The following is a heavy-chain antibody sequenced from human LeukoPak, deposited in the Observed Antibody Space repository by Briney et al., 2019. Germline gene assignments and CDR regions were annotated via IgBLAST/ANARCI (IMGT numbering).Heavy chain of an antibody. CDR2: ISGSGGST. Sequence: GESLRLSCAASGFTFANYWMNWVRQAPGKGLEWVSAISGSGGSTYYADSVKGRFTISRDNSKNTLYLQMNSLRAEDTAVYYCAKDREVRATDWFDPWGQGTLVTVSS. D-gene: IGHD3-10*01. CDR1: GFTFANYW. J-gene: IGHJ5*02. CDR3: AKDREVRATDWFDP. V-gene: IGHV3-23*01.